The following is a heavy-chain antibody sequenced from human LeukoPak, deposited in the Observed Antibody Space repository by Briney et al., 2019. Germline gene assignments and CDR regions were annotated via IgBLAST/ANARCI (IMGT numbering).Heavy chain of an antibody. CDR1: GYSISSCYY. CDR3: ATYYTLFHPFDF. V-gene: IGHV4-38-2*02. Sequence: SETLSLTCTVSGYSISSCYYWGWIRHPPGKLLEWIGSIYHSGSTHFNPSLKSRVTISVDTAKNQFSLKLSSVTAAATAVYYCATYYTLFHPFDFWRQGTLVTVSS. J-gene: IGHJ4*02. D-gene: IGHD3-3*01. CDR2: IYHSGST.